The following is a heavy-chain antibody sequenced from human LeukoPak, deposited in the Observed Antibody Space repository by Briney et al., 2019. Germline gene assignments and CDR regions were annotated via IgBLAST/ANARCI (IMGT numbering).Heavy chain of an antibody. J-gene: IGHJ4*02. Sequence: SVKVSCKASGFTFTSSAVQWVRQTRGQGLEWIGWIVVSSGNTNYAQKFQERVTINRDMSTSTAYMELSSLRSKDTAVYYCATDDVTTGTKTALGYWGQGTLVTVSS. CDR3: ATDDVTTGTKTALGY. D-gene: IGHD1-1*01. CDR2: IVVSSGNT. V-gene: IGHV1-58*01. CDR1: GFTFTSSA.